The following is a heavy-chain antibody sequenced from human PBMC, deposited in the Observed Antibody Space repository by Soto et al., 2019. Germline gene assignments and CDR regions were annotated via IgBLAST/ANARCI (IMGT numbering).Heavy chain of an antibody. J-gene: IGHJ4*02. V-gene: IGHV3-23*01. CDR2: ITYTGVST. Sequence: EAQLLESGGDLVQPGGSLRLSCAASEFSFDDYAMSWVRQAPGKGLEWVSSITYTGVSTYYADSVKGRFTISRDKSRDTLFRQMNSLRAEDTAIYYCAKSSVWYPYFDSWGQGTLVTVSS. CDR1: EFSFDDYA. D-gene: IGHD6-13*01. CDR3: AKSSVWYPYFDS.